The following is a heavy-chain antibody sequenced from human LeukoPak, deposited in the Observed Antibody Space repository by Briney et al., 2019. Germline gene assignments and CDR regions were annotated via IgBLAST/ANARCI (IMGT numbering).Heavy chain of an antibody. D-gene: IGHD5-18*01. V-gene: IGHV1-24*01. CDR1: GSSLTELS. Sequence: ASVKVSCTVSGSSLTELSVYWVRQAPGKGLEWMGGFDVIDGETFYAQKFQGRVTMTEDSSADTAYMELRSLTSDDTALYYCAAGRPYSLLDYWGQGTLVTVSS. J-gene: IGHJ4*02. CDR3: AAGRPYSLLDY. CDR2: FDVIDGET.